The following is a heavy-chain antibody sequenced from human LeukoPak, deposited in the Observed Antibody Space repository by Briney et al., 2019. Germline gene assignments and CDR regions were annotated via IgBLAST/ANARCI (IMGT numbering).Heavy chain of an antibody. J-gene: IGHJ6*02. CDR1: GGSFSGYY. CDR2: INHSGSA. V-gene: IGHV4-34*01. D-gene: IGHD1-14*01. CDR3: ARGRNAFTSPIIGGKMSPSNYYYYYYGMDV. Sequence: SETLSLTCAVYGGSFSGYYWSWIRQPPGKGLEWIGEINHSGSANYNPSLKSRVTISVDTSKNQFSLKLSSVTAADTAVYYCARGRNAFTSPIIGGKMSPSNYYYYYYGMDVWGQGTTVTVSS.